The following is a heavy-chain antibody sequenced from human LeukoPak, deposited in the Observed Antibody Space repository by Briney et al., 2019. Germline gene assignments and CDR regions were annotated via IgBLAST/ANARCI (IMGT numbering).Heavy chain of an antibody. CDR1: GGSISSYY. J-gene: IGHJ5*02. V-gene: IGHV4-4*07. CDR3: ARHRYDFWSGYYRSSCWFDP. CDR2: IYTSGST. D-gene: IGHD3-3*01. Sequence: PSETLSLTCTVSGGSISSYYWSWIRQPAGKGLEWIGRIYTSGSTNYNPSLKSRVTMSVDTSKNQFSLKLSSVTAADTAVYYCARHRYDFWSGYYRSSCWFDPWGQGTLVTVSS.